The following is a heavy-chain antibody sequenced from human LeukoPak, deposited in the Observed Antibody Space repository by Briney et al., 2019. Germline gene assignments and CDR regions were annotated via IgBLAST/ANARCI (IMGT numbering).Heavy chain of an antibody. D-gene: IGHD5-12*01. CDR1: GFTFDDYA. J-gene: IGHJ4*02. CDR2: ISWNSGSI. V-gene: IGHV3-9*01. CDR3: AKDFGRSAYDRPFDY. Sequence: GGSLRLSCAASGFTFDDYAMHWVRQAPGKGLEWVSGISWNSGSIAYADSVKGRFTISRDNAKNSLYLQMNSLRAEDTALYYCAKDFGRSAYDRPFDYWGQGTLVTVSS.